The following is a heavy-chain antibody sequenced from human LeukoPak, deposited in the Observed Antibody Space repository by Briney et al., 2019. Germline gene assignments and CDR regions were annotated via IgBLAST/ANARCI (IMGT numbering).Heavy chain of an antibody. CDR2: IYYSGST. D-gene: IGHD3-22*01. CDR3: ARTIVAVMGNWFDP. Sequence: SETLSLTCTVSGGSISSYYWSWIRQPPGKGLEWIGYIYYSGSTNYNPSLKSRVTISVDTSKNQFSLKLSSVTAADTAVYYCARTIVAVMGNWFDPWGQETLVTVSS. CDR1: GGSISSYY. V-gene: IGHV4-59*01. J-gene: IGHJ5*02.